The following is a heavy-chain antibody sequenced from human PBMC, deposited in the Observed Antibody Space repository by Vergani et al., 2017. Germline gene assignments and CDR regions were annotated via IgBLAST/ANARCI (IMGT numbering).Heavy chain of an antibody. Sequence: EVQLVESGGVVVQPGGSLRLSCAASGFTFDDYTMHWVRQAPGKGLEWVSLISWDGGSTYYADSVKGRFTISRDNSKNSLYLQMNSLRTEDTALYYCAKDISGPSLHPAADYGMDVWGQGTTVTVSS. V-gene: IGHV3-43*01. J-gene: IGHJ6*02. CDR1: GFTFDDYT. CDR2: ISWDGGST. CDR3: AKDISGPSLHPAADYGMDV. D-gene: IGHD6-13*01.